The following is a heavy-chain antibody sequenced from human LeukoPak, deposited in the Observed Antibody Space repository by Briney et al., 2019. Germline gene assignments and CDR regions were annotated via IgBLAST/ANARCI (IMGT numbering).Heavy chain of an antibody. CDR1: GFTFSSYG. J-gene: IGHJ5*02. Sequence: PGGSLRLSCAASGFTFSSYGMHWVRQAPGKGLEWVAFIRYDGSNKYYADSVKGRFTISRDNSKNTLYLQMNSLRAEDTAVYYVAKKPGGPFSHGYGSGDPWGQGTLVTVSS. D-gene: IGHD5-18*01. CDR3: AKKPGGPFSHGYGSGDP. CDR2: IRYDGSNK. V-gene: IGHV3-30*02.